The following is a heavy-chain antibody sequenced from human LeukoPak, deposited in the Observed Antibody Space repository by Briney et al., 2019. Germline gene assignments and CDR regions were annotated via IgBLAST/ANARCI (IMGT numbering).Heavy chain of an antibody. D-gene: IGHD2-8*02. CDR1: GYTFSSYG. CDR3: ARDTTGEDFDY. Sequence: GASVKVSCKASGYTFSSYGISWVRQAPGQGLEWMGWISAYNGYTIYAQKLQGRVTMTTGTSTSTAYMELRSLRSDDTAVYYCARDTTGEDFDYWGQGALVTVSS. V-gene: IGHV1-18*01. CDR2: ISAYNGYT. J-gene: IGHJ4*02.